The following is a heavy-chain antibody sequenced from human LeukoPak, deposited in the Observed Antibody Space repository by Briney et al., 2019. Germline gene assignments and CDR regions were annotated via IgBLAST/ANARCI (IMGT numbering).Heavy chain of an antibody. CDR3: AKDDTDYYDSSGYYPDY. D-gene: IGHD3-22*01. V-gene: IGHV3-23*01. Sequence: GGSLRLSCEASGFTFNNYVMTWVRQAPGKGLEWVSSISASAAMTYYADSVKGRFTISRDNSKNTLYLQMNSLRAEDTAVYYCAKDDTDYYDSSGYYPDYWGQGTLVTVSS. CDR1: GFTFNNYV. CDR2: ISASAAMT. J-gene: IGHJ4*02.